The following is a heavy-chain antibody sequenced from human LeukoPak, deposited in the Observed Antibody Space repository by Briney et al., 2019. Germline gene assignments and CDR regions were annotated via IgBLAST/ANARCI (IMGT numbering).Heavy chain of an antibody. CDR2: IYYSGST. Sequence: PSETLSLTCAVSGGSISSSIHYWAWIRQPPGKGLEWIGYIYYSGSTNYNPSLKSRVTISVDTSKNQFSLKLSSVTAADTAVYYCARTMVREKVYYYYYYMDVWGKGTTVTISS. V-gene: IGHV4-61*05. D-gene: IGHD3-10*01. CDR1: GGSISSSIHY. CDR3: ARTMVREKVYYYYYYMDV. J-gene: IGHJ6*03.